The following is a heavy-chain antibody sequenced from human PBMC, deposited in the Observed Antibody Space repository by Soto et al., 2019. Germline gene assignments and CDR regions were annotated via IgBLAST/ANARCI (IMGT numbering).Heavy chain of an antibody. Sequence: GASVKVCCKASGYTFTSDAMHWVRQAPGQRLEWMGWINAGNGNTKYSQKFQGRVTITRDTSASTAYMELSSLRSEDTAVYYCARDLGGYCSSTSCFPYNWFDPWGQGAPAPVSS. CDR2: INAGNGNT. CDR3: ARDLGGYCSSTSCFPYNWFDP. D-gene: IGHD2-2*01. J-gene: IGHJ5*02. CDR1: GYTFTSDA. V-gene: IGHV1-3*01.